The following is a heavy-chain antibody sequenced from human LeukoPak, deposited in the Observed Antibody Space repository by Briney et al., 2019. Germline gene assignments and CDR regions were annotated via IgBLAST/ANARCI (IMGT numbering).Heavy chain of an antibody. J-gene: IGHJ3*02. Sequence: PGGSLRLSCAASGFTFSNYWMHWVRQAPGKGLVWVSRTNSDGSSTNYADSVKGRFTISRDNAKNTLYLQLNSLRGEDTAVYYCAREGFILGSYYAFDIWGQGTMVTVSS. CDR1: GFTFSNYW. CDR2: TNSDGSST. CDR3: AREGFILGSYYAFDI. D-gene: IGHD1-26*01. V-gene: IGHV3-74*01.